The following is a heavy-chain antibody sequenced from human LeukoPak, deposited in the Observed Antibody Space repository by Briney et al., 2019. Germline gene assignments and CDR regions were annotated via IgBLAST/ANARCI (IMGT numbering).Heavy chain of an antibody. J-gene: IGHJ5*02. Sequence: SETLSLTCTVSGDSVSSRHYYWGWIRQPPGKGLEWIGSIYYSGSAYYNPSLKSRVAIFVDTPKNHFSLKLTSVTAADTAVYYCARYSYGGEDWFDPWGQGTLVTVSS. CDR1: GDSVSSRHYY. CDR3: ARYSYGGEDWFDP. D-gene: IGHD5-18*01. CDR2: IYYSGSA. V-gene: IGHV4-39*02.